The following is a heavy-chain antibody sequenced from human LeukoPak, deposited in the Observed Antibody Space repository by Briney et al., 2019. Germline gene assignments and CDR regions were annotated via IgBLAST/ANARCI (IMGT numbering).Heavy chain of an antibody. CDR3: AADRYDILTGYYNC. CDR2: IVVGSGNT. Sequence: TSVKVSFKASGFTFTSSAMQWVRQARGQRLEWIGWIVVGSGNTNYAQKFQERVTITRDMSTSTAYMELSSLRSEDTAVYYCAADRYDILTGYYNCWGQGNLVTVSS. V-gene: IGHV1-58*02. J-gene: IGHJ4*02. CDR1: GFTFTSSA. D-gene: IGHD3-9*01.